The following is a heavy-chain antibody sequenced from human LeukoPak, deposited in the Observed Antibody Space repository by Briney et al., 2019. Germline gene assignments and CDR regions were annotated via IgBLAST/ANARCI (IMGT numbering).Heavy chain of an antibody. Sequence: SETLSLTCTVSGYSISSGYYWGWIRQPPGKGLEWIGSIYHSGSTYYNPSLKSRVTISVDTSKNQFSLKLSSVTAADTAVYYCARDRRRGLDTIYYYYYYMDVWGKGTTVTVSS. J-gene: IGHJ6*03. CDR3: ARDRRRGLDTIYYYYYYMDV. V-gene: IGHV4-38-2*02. CDR1: GYSISSGYY. CDR2: IYHSGST. D-gene: IGHD3-10*01.